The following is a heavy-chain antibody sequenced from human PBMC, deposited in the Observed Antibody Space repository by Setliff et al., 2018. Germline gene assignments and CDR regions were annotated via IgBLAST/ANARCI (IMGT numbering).Heavy chain of an antibody. V-gene: IGHV1-18*01. J-gene: IGHJ4*02. Sequence: ASVKVSCKTSGFGFTTFGFSWVRQAPGQGLEWMGWISAQDGNTIYAQNFQGRVTMTTDTSTSTAYMELRSLRSDDTAVYYCARDTGVRGHESSGYCGGGFAHWGEGTLVTVSS. CDR2: ISAQDGNT. CDR3: ARDTGVRGHESSGYCGGGFAH. D-gene: IGHD3-22*01. CDR1: GFGFTTFG.